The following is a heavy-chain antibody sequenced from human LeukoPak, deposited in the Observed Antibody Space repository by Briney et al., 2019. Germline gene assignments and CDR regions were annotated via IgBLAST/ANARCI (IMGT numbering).Heavy chain of an antibody. Sequence: PGGSLRLSCAASGFTFSSYSMTWVRQAPGKGLEWVSSISSTSSYIYYADSVKGRFAISRDNAKNSLYLQMNSLRAEDTAVYYCARDTELSPNAFDIWGQGTMVTVSS. J-gene: IGHJ3*02. CDR1: GFTFSSYS. CDR3: ARDTELSPNAFDI. CDR2: ISSTSSYI. D-gene: IGHD1-7*01. V-gene: IGHV3-21*06.